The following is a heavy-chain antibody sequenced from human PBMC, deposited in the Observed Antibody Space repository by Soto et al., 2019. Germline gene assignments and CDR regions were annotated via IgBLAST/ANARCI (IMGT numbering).Heavy chain of an antibody. D-gene: IGHD3-10*01. CDR3: ARDRDDYGSGNYYNRIDF. J-gene: IGHJ4*02. Sequence: QVQLVQSGAEVKKPGSSVKVSCKASGGIFSTYAIGWLRQAPGQGLVWMGGIIPKFGRPNDAQRFLGRVAITANESTTTSYMELSRLKSEDTAVYYCARDRDDYGSGNYYNRIDFWGQGTLVTVSS. CDR2: IIPKFGRP. V-gene: IGHV1-69*01. CDR1: GGIFSTYA.